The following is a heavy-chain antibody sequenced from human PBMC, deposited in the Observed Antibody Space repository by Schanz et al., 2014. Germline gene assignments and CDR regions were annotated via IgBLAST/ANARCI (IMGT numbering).Heavy chain of an antibody. D-gene: IGHD3-3*01. V-gene: IGHV1-18*01. J-gene: IGHJ4*02. CDR2: ISVYNHNK. CDR1: GYIFINSG. CDR3: ARDRRFFDRDDLYDFDS. Sequence: QIQLVQSGPEVKKPGATVKVSCKASGYIFINSGISWVRQAPGQGLEWMGWISVYNHNKEYDQKFQGRVTMTTDTSTSAAYMALTDLRSDDAAEYYCARDRRFFDRDDLYDFDSWGQGTLVTVSS.